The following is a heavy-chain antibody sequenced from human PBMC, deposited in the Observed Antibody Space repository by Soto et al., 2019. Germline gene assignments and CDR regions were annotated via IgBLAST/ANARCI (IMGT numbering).Heavy chain of an antibody. CDR3: AKAINMVRGWLFDY. CDR1: GFTFSSYA. J-gene: IGHJ4*02. V-gene: IGHV3-23*01. CDR2: ISGSGGST. Sequence: EVQLLESGGGLVQPGGSLRLSCAASGFTFSSYAMRWVRQAPGTGLEWVSAISGSGGSTYYADSVKGRFTISGDNSKNTLYLQMNSLRAEDTAVYYSAKAINMVRGWLFDYWGKGTLVTVSS. D-gene: IGHD3-10*01.